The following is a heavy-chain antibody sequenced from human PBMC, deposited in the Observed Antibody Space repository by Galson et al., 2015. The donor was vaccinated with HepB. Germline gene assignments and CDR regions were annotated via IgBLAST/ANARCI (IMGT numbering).Heavy chain of an antibody. D-gene: IGHD6-13*01. Sequence: SVKVSCKASGYTFTGYHMHWVRQAPGQGLEWMGRINPNSGGTNYAQKFQGRVTMTRDTSISTAYMELSRLRSDDTAVYYCARMAAAGKNYYYYMDVWGKGATVTVSS. CDR1: GYTFTGYH. J-gene: IGHJ6*03. CDR2: INPNSGGT. V-gene: IGHV1-2*06. CDR3: ARMAAAGKNYYYYMDV.